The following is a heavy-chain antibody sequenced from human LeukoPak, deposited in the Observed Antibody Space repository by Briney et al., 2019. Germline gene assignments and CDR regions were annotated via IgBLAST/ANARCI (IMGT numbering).Heavy chain of an antibody. J-gene: IGHJ4*02. V-gene: IGHV3-7*01. CDR2: MRQDGGEI. Sequence: SGGSLRLSCVGSGFTFSSYAMSWVRQAPGKGLEWVANMRQDGGEIYYVDSVKGRFTISRDNAKNSLHLEMNSLRAEDTAVYYCARDKIVGATHFDSWGQGTLVTVSS. CDR3: ARDKIVGATHFDS. D-gene: IGHD1-26*01. CDR1: GFTFSSYA.